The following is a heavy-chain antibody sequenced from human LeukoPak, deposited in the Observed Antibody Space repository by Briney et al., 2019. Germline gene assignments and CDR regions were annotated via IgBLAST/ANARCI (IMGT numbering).Heavy chain of an antibody. V-gene: IGHV1-8*01. Sequence: GASVKVSCKDSRYTFSSSDINWVRQAAGQGFEWMGWMGPTSGNTGYAQNFQGRVTMTRDTSISTAYMELTSLRSEDTAVYYCVGGAPNWGFDFWGQGTLVIVSS. CDR1: RYTFSSSD. J-gene: IGHJ4*02. D-gene: IGHD7-27*01. CDR3: VGGAPNWGFDF. CDR2: MGPTSGNT.